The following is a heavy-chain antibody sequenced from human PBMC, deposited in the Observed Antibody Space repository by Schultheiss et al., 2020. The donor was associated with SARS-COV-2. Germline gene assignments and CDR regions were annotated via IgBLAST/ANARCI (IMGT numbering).Heavy chain of an antibody. D-gene: IGHD3-9*01. CDR2: INHSGST. CDR1: GGSFSGYY. CDR3: ARGYYDILTGYYYFDD. V-gene: IGHV4-34*01. J-gene: IGHJ4*02. Sequence: SQTLSLTCAVYGGSFSGYYWGWIRQPPGKGLEWIGEINHSGSTNYNPSLKSRVTISVDTSKNQFSLKLSSVTAADTAVYFCARGYYDILTGYYYFDDWGQGTPVTVSS.